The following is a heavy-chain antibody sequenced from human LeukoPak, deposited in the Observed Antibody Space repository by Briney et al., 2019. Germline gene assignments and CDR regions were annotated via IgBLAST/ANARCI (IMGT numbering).Heavy chain of an antibody. CDR2: ISDSGSST. D-gene: IGHD2-2*01. CDR3: VRGGSGTSVLYN. J-gene: IGHJ4*02. Sequence: GGSLRLSCAASGFIFSNYALTWVRQAPGKGLEWVSFISDSGSSTNYADSVKGRFTVPRDNSKNTLYLEMNSLGAEDTAVYYCVRGGSGTSVLYNWGQGTLVTVSS. V-gene: IGHV3-23*01. CDR1: GFIFSNYA.